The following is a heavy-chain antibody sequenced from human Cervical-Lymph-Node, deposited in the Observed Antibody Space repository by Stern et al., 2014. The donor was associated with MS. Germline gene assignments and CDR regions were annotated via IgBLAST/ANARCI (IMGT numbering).Heavy chain of an antibody. D-gene: IGHD2/OR15-2a*01. J-gene: IGHJ2*01. Sequence: QVQLQESGPGLVKPSGTLSLTCAVSGGSVSSTNWWSWVRQSPGKGLEWIGNIYHSGASNYRPSPRIRVSISRDTSKNHLSLHLTSVTAADTAVYYCARERQQYCNSEGCSYWYFDLWGRGTLVTVSS. V-gene: IGHV4-4*02. CDR1: GGSVSSTNW. CDR2: IYHSGAS. CDR3: ARERQQYCNSEGCSYWYFDL.